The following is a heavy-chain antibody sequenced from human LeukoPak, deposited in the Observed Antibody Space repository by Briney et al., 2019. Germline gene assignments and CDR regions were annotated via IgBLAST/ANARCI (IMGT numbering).Heavy chain of an antibody. CDR2: ISSSSSYI. CDR3: ASEGAARRNWFDP. J-gene: IGHJ5*02. Sequence: GGSLRLSCAASGFTFSSYSMNWVRQAPGKGLEWVSSISSSSSYIYYADSVKGRFTISRDNAKNSLYLQMNSLRAEDTAVYYCASEGAARRNWFDPWGQGTLVTVSS. V-gene: IGHV3-21*01. CDR1: GFTFSSYS. D-gene: IGHD6-6*01.